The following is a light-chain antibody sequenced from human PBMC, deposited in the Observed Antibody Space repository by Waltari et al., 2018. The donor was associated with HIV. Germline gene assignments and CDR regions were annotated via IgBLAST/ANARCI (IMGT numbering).Light chain of an antibody. CDR3: CSYRDNYTLV. Sequence: QSALTQPRSVSGSPGQSVTISCPGTSSDFGGYKYISWYQQHPGKAPKLMIYDVSERPSGVPDRFSGSKSGNTASLTISGLQAEDEADYYCCSYRDNYTLVFGGGTKVTVL. V-gene: IGLV2-11*01. CDR2: DVS. J-gene: IGLJ2*01. CDR1: SSDFGGYKY.